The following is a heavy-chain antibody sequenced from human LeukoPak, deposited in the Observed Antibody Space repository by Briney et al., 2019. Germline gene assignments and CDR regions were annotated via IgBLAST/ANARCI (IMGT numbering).Heavy chain of an antibody. CDR2: VYYSGST. Sequence: PPETLSLTCTVSGGSISSYYWTWIRQPPGKGLEYIGYVYYSGSTNYNPSLKSRVTISLDMSKNQFSLKLSSVTAADTAVYYCATLLPAAYFDFWGQGTLVTVSS. J-gene: IGHJ4*02. CDR3: ATLLPAAYFDF. D-gene: IGHD2-2*01. V-gene: IGHV4-59*08. CDR1: GGSISSYY.